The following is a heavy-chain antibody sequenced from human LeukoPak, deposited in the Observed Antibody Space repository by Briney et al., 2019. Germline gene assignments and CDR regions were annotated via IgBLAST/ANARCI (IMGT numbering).Heavy chain of an antibody. CDR2: IYYSGST. J-gene: IGHJ3*02. V-gene: IGHV4-59*01. CDR3: ARVGIVVVPAAIVHDAFDI. Sequence: PSETLSLTCTVSGGSISSYYWSWIRQPPGKGQEWIGYIYYSGSTNYNPSLKSRVTISVDTSKNQFSLKLSSVTAADTAVYYRARVGIVVVPAAIVHDAFDIWGQGTMVTVSS. CDR1: GGSISSYY. D-gene: IGHD2-2*01.